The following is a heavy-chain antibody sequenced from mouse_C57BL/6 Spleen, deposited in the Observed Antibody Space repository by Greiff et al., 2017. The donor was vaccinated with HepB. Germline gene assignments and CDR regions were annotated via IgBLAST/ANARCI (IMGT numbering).Heavy chain of an antibody. CDR2: IWSDGST. J-gene: IGHJ4*01. CDR1: GFSLTSYG. V-gene: IGHV2-6*03. Sequence: QVQLKESGPGLVAPSQSLSITCTVSGFSLTSYGVHWVRQPPGKGLEWLVVIWSDGSTTYNSALKSRLSISKDNTKSQVVLKMNSLQTDDTTMYYCATGSSYYYAIDYWGQGTSVTVSA. D-gene: IGHD1-1*01. CDR3: ATGSSYYYAIDY.